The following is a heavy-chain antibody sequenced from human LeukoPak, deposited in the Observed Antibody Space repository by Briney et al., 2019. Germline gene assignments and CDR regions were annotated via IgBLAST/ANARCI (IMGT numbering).Heavy chain of an antibody. Sequence: PGGSLRLSCAASGFSISAYLMTWVRQAPGKGLEWVANINQGGSEKYSVDSVKGRFTISRDNAKNSLYLQMDSLRGEDTAVYYCARDLVVVGSYFYYGMDVWGQGTTVTVSS. D-gene: IGHD2-21*01. CDR1: GFSISAYL. V-gene: IGHV3-7*01. J-gene: IGHJ6*02. CDR2: INQGGSEK. CDR3: ARDLVVVGSYFYYGMDV.